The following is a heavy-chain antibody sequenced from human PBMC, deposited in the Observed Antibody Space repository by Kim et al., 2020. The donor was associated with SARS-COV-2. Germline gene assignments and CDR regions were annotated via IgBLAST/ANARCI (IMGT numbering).Heavy chain of an antibody. CDR1: GFTFSTYW. V-gene: IGHV3-7*01. Sequence: GGSLRLSCAASGFTFSTYWMTWVHQAPGKGLEWVANIKEDGSDKYYVVSVSGRFTISRDNAKNSLYLQMNSLRAEDTAVYYCARDRRYCSGGACYSLYDYWSQGALVTVSS. D-gene: IGHD2-15*01. J-gene: IGHJ4*02. CDR2: IKEDGSDK. CDR3: ARDRRYCSGGACYSLYDY.